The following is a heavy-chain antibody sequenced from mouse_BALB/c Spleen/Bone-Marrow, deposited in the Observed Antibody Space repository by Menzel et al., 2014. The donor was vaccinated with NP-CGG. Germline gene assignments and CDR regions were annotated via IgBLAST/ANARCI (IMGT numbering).Heavy chain of an antibody. J-gene: IGHJ2*01. Sequence: EVKVVESGGGLVQPGGSLRLSCAPSGFTFTDYYMSWVRQPPGKALEWLGFIRNKANGYTTEYSASVKGRFTISRDNSKSILYLQTNALSAEDSATYYCARYCYVCFDYWGQGTPLTVSS. CDR3: ARYCYVCFDY. CDR1: GFTFTDYY. V-gene: IGHV7-3*02. CDR2: IRNKANGYTT. D-gene: IGHD2-12*01.